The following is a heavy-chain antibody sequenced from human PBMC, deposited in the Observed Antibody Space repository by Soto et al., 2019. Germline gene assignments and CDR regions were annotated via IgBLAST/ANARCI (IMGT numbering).Heavy chain of an antibody. J-gene: IGHJ4*02. CDR2: IYSGGST. V-gene: IGHV3-66*01. D-gene: IGHD7-27*01. Sequence: GGSLRLSCAASGFTVSSNYMSWVRQAPGKGLEWVSVIYSGGSTYYADSVKGRFTISRDNSKNTLYLQMNSLRAEDTAVYYCARDPIKTRLGLWGQGTLVTVSS. CDR1: GFTVSSNY. CDR3: ARDPIKTRLGL.